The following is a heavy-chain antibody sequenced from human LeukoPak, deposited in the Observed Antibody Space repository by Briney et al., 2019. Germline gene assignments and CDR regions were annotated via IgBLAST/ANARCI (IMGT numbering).Heavy chain of an antibody. CDR1: GFTFSSYA. CDR3: ARDSNYDY. D-gene: IGHD6-13*01. J-gene: IGHJ4*02. V-gene: IGHV3-66*02. Sequence: PGGSLRLSCAASGFTFSSYAMSWVRQAPGKGLEWVSVLYSGGTTYYADSVKGRFTISRDNSKNTLYLQMNSLRAEDTAVYYCARDSNYDYWGQGTLVTVSS. CDR2: LYSGGTT.